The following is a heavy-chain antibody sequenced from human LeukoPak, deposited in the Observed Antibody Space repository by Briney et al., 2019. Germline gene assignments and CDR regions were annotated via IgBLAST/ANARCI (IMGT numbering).Heavy chain of an antibody. CDR2: ISRSGTTI. D-gene: IGHD4-17*01. V-gene: IGHV3-48*03. Sequence: PGGSLRLSCAASGFTFSTYEMNWVRQAPGKGLEWVSYISRSGTTIYYADSVKGRFTIPRDNAKNSLYLQMNSLRAEDTAVYYCARDPFGDYGYYFDYWGQGTLVTVSS. CDR1: GFTFSTYE. CDR3: ARDPFGDYGYYFDY. J-gene: IGHJ4*02.